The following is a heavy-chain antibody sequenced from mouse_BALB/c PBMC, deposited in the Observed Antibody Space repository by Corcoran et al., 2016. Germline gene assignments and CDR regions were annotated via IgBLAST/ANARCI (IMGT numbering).Heavy chain of an antibody. Sequence: EVQLPQSGAELVKPGASVKLSCTASGFNIKDTYMHGVKQRPEQGLEWIGRIDPANGNTKYDPKFQGKATITAYTSSNTAYLQLSSLTSEDTAVYYCANWDWYFDVWGAGTTVTVSS. CDR1: GFNIKDTY. V-gene: IGHV14-3*02. CDR3: ANWDWYFDV. D-gene: IGHD4-1*01. J-gene: IGHJ1*01. CDR2: IDPANGNT.